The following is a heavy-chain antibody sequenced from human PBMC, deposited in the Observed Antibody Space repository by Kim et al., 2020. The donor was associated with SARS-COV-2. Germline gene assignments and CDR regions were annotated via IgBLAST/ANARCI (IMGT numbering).Heavy chain of an antibody. CDR2: T. CDR3: ARGNYYGMDV. V-gene: IGHV3-74*01. J-gene: IGHJ6*02. Sequence: TSCADSVKGRFTITRDNAKNTLYLQMNSLRVEDTAVYYCARGNYYGMDVWGQGTTVTVSS.